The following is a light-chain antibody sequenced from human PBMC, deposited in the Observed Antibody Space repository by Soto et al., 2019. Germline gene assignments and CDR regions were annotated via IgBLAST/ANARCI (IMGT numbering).Light chain of an antibody. CDR2: GAS. Sequence: EIVLTQSPATLSLSPGERATLSCRASQDISSSLAWYQQILGQAPRLLIYGASNRATGIPARFSGSGSGTDFTLTISSLEPEDFVFYYCQQRSNWPPGPFGQGTKVEIK. J-gene: IGKJ1*01. CDR1: QDISSS. CDR3: QQRSNWPPGP. V-gene: IGKV3-11*01.